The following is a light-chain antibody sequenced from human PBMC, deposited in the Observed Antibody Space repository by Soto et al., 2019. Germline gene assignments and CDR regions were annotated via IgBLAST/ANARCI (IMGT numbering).Light chain of an antibody. V-gene: IGKV1-27*01. J-gene: IGKJ1*01. Sequence: DIQMTQSPSSLSASVGDRVTITCRASPGIINYLAWYQQKPGKVPKLLIYAASTLQSGVPSRFSGSGSGTEFTLSISSLQSEDFAVYYCQQYNKWPPWTFGQGTKVDIK. CDR3: QQYNKWPPWT. CDR2: AAS. CDR1: PGIINY.